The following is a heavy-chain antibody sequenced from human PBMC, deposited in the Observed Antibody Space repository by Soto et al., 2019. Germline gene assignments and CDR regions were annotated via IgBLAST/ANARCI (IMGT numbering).Heavy chain of an antibody. V-gene: IGHV1-18*01. Sequence: QVQLVQSGAEVKKPGASVKVSCKASGYTFTSYGISWVRQAPGQGFEGTGWISAYNGNTNYAQKLQGRATMTTDTSTSTAYMELRSLKSDDTAVYYFARESLQLLNDYWGQGTLVTVSS. J-gene: IGHJ4*02. CDR3: ARESLQLLNDY. CDR2: ISAYNGNT. D-gene: IGHD6-19*01. CDR1: GYTFTSYG.